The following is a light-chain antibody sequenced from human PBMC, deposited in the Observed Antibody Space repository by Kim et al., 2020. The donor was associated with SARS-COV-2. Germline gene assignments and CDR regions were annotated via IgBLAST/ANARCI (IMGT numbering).Light chain of an antibody. V-gene: IGLV2-14*03. Sequence: QSALTQPASVSGSPGQSITISCTGTSSDVGGYNYVSWYQQHPGKVPKLMIYDVSNRPSGVSNRFSGSKSGNTASLTISGLQAEDEADYYCSSYTSSSTPYYVFGTGTKVTVL. CDR1: SSDVGGYNY. CDR3: SSYTSSSTPYYV. CDR2: DVS. J-gene: IGLJ1*01.